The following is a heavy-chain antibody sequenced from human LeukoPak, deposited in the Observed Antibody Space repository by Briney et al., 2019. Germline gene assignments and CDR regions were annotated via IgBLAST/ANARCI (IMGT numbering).Heavy chain of an antibody. CDR3: ASHCSGGSCYSGYYYGMDV. CDR1: GYTFTSYG. CDR2: ISAYNGNT. D-gene: IGHD2-15*01. V-gene: IGHV1-18*01. Sequence: ASVRLSCEASGYTFTSYGISWVRQAPGQGLEWMGWISAYNGNTNYAQKLQGRVTMTTDTPTSTAYMELSSLRSDDTAVYYCASHCSGGSCYSGYYYGMDVWGQGTTVTVSS. J-gene: IGHJ6*02.